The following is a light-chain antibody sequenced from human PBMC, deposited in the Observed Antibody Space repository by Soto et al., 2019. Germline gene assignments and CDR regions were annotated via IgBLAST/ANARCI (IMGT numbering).Light chain of an antibody. J-gene: IGLJ1*01. V-gene: IGLV2-14*01. CDR3: SSYTSITTLV. CDR2: DVS. CDR1: TSDVGGYNF. Sequence: QSVLTQPASVSGSLGQSITISCTGTTSDVGGYNFVSWYQHHPGKAPKIIIFDVSDRPSGVSNRFSGSKSGSTASLTISGLQSEDEADYYCSSYTSITTLVFGTGTKVTVL.